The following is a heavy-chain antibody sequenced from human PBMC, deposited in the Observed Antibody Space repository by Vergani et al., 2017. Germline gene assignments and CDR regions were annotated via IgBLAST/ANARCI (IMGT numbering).Heavy chain of an antibody. CDR2: INTSNGNP. CDR1: GYTFINYG. CDR3: ARGGXYYDNSSYSSIDY. Sequence: QVQLVQSGSELKKPGASVKISCKASGYTFINYGMNWVRQAPGQGLEWMGWINTSNGNPTFAQGFTGRFVFSLDTSVSTAYLQISSLKAEDTAVYYCARGGXYYDNSSYSSIDYWGQGTLVTVSS. V-gene: IGHV7-4-1*02. J-gene: IGHJ4*02. D-gene: IGHD3-22*01.